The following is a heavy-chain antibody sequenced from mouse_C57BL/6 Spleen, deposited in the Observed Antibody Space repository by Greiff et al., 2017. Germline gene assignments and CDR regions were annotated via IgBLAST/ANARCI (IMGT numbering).Heavy chain of an antibody. CDR2: IHPNSGST. D-gene: IGHD2-10*02. CDR1: GYTFTSYW. Sequence: VQLQQPGAELVKPGASVKLSCKASGYTFTSYWMHWVKQRPGQGLEWIGMIHPNSGSTNYNEKVKSKATLTVDKSSSTAYMQLSSLISEDSAVYYCAYGNSEYFDVWGTGTTVTVSS. J-gene: IGHJ1*03. CDR3: AYGNSEYFDV. V-gene: IGHV1-64*01.